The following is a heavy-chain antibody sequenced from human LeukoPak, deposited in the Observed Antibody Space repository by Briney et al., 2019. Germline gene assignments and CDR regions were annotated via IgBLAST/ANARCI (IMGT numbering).Heavy chain of an antibody. CDR3: ARLIYGGHGVAATRFYNWFDP. CDR1: GYSFTNYW. J-gene: IGHJ5*02. CDR2: IYPGDSDT. V-gene: IGHV5-51*01. D-gene: IGHD2-15*01. Sequence: GESLKISCKGSGYSFTNYWIGWVRQMPGKGLEWVGIIYPGDSDTRYSPSFQGHVTISTDKSISTAYLQWSSLKASDTAMYYCARLIYGGHGVAATRFYNWFDPWGQGTLVTVSS.